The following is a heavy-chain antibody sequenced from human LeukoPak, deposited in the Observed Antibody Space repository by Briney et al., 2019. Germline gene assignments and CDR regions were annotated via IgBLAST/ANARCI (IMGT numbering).Heavy chain of an antibody. J-gene: IGHJ4*02. V-gene: IGHV3-74*01. CDR2: INSDGSTT. CDR1: GFTFSSYW. D-gene: IGHD3-16*01. Sequence: GGSLRLSCAASGFTFSSYWMHWVRQAPGKGLVWVSRINSDGSTTSYADSVRGRFTISRDNAENTLYLQMNSLRAEDTAVYYCAKTLWGPRSCPDYWGQGTLVTVSS. CDR3: AKTLWGPRSCPDY.